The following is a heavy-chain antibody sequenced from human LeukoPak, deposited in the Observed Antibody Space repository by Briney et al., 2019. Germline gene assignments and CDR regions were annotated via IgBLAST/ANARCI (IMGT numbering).Heavy chain of an antibody. J-gene: IGHJ6*03. CDR3: ATRPTPPYYYYYMDV. D-gene: IGHD4-23*01. CDR1: GFTFSSYS. CDR2: INHSGST. V-gene: IGHV4-34*08. Sequence: GSLRLSCAASGFTFSSYSMNWVRQPPGKGLEWIGEINHSGSTNYNPSLKSRVTISVDTSKNQFSLKVNSVTAADTAVYYSATRPTPPYYYYYMDVWGKGTTVTVSS.